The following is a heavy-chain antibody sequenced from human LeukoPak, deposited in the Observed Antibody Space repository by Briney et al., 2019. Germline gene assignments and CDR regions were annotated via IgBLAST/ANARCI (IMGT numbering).Heavy chain of an antibody. CDR1: GFTFSGSA. Sequence: GGSLRLSCAASGFTFSGSAMHWVRQASGKGLEWVGRIRSKANSYATAYAASVKGRFTISRDDSKNAAYLQMNSLKTEDTAVYYCTSCGGDCYSGFDYWGQGTLVTVSS. CDR3: TSCGGDCYSGFDY. V-gene: IGHV3-73*01. J-gene: IGHJ4*02. CDR2: IRSKANSYAT. D-gene: IGHD2-21*02.